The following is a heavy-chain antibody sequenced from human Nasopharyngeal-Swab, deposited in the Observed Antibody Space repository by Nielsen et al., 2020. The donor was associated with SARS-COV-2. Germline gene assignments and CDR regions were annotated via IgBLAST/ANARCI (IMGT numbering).Heavy chain of an antibody. CDR2: MHYSGTT. V-gene: IGHV4-61*07. Sequence: RQAPGKGLEWIGYMHYSGTTNSIPSLKSRVTMSVDTSKNQFSLKLTSVTAADTAVYYCARRTYDSLNSYWYFDLWGRGTLVTVSS. D-gene: IGHD2/OR15-2a*01. CDR3: ARRTYDSLNSYWYFDL. J-gene: IGHJ2*01.